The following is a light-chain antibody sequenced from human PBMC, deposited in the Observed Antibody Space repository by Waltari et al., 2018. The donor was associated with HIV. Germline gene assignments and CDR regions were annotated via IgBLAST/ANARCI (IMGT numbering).Light chain of an antibody. J-gene: IGLJ3*02. CDR3: QSYDSSLSGSGV. CDR1: SSNIGAHYD. Sequence: QSVLTQPPSVSGAPGQRVTISCTGSSSNIGAHYDVHWYQQLPGTAPKLLIYVNNNRPSGVPDRFSGSKSGTSASLAITGLQAEDEADYYCQSYDSSLSGSGVFGGGTKLTVL. CDR2: VNN. V-gene: IGLV1-40*01.